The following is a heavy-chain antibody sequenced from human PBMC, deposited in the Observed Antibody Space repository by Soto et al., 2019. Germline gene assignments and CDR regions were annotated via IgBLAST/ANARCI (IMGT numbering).Heavy chain of an antibody. Sequence: ASVKVSCKASGYTFTGYYMHWVRQAPGQGLEWMGWINPNSGGTNYAQKFQGRVTMTRDTSISTAYMELSRLRSDDTAVYYCAKERIGIQGRFDSWGPGTLVTVSS. D-gene: IGHD1-1*01. CDR3: AKERIGIQGRFDS. J-gene: IGHJ4*02. CDR1: GYTFTGYY. V-gene: IGHV1-2*02. CDR2: INPNSGGT.